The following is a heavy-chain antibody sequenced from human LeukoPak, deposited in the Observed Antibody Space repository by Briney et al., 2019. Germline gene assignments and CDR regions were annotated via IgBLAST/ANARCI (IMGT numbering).Heavy chain of an antibody. CDR1: GGTFTSHA. V-gene: IGHV1-69*06. J-gene: IGHJ4*02. D-gene: IGHD2-2*01. CDR3: VSSELKYCTGTNCHFENLFDH. Sequence: GASVKVSCKASGGTFTSHAISWVRQAPGQGLEWMGGIIPMFGTANDAQKFQGRVTITADKSTSTVHMELSSLRSEDTAVYYCVSSELKYCTGTNCHFENLFDHWGQGTLVTVSS. CDR2: IIPMFGTA.